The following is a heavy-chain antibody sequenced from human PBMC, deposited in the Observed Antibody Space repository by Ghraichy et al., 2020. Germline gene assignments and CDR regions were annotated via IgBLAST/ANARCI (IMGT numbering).Heavy chain of an antibody. Sequence: ASVKVSCKASGYTFTGYYMHWVRQAPGQGLEWMGWINPNSGGTNYAQKFQGRVTMTRDTSISTAYMELSRLRSDDTAVYYCARDKGLAIFGVVHRADAFDIWGQGTMVTVSS. CDR2: INPNSGGT. CDR3: ARDKGLAIFGVVHRADAFDI. D-gene: IGHD3-3*01. J-gene: IGHJ3*02. V-gene: IGHV1-2*02. CDR1: GYTFTGYY.